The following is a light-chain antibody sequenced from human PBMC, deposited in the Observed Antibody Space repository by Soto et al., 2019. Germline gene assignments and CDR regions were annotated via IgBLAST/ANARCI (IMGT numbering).Light chain of an antibody. Sequence: QPVLTQSPSASASLGASVTLTCTLSSGHRNYAIAWHQQQPEKGPRYLMKVNIDGSHNKGDGIPDRFSGSSSGAERYLTISSLQSEDEADYYCQTWGTGIRVFGGGTKLTAL. CDR3: QTWGTGIRV. CDR1: SGHRNYA. J-gene: IGLJ2*01. CDR2: VNIDGSH. V-gene: IGLV4-69*01.